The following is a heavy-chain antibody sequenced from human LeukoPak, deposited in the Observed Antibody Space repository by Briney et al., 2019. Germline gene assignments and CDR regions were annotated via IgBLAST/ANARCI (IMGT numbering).Heavy chain of an antibody. CDR1: GFTFRNYL. CDR2: INNDGSGT. V-gene: IGHV3-74*01. J-gene: IGHJ3*02. Sequence: GGSLRLSCAASGFTFRNYLMYWVRQTPGKGLVYVSRINNDGSGTTYAESVKGRFTISRDNGNNGVYLQMNGLRAEDTAVYYCARGGPDHAFDIWGQGTMVTVSS. CDR3: ARGGPDHAFDI. D-gene: IGHD1-14*01.